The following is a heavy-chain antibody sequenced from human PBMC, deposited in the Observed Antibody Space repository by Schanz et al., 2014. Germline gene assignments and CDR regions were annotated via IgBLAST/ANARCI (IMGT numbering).Heavy chain of an antibody. Sequence: QVQLIPSGAEVKKPGASVKVSCKASGYTFVSYSMHWVRQAPGQGLEWMGIINPSGGGTSYALRFQDRVTVTRDTSRSTVYMELSSLRSEDTAVYYCARGPLGTSPWGQGTLVTVSS. V-gene: IGHV1-46*01. J-gene: IGHJ5*02. CDR2: INPSGGGT. D-gene: IGHD5-12*01. CDR3: ARGPLGTSP. CDR1: GYTFVSYS.